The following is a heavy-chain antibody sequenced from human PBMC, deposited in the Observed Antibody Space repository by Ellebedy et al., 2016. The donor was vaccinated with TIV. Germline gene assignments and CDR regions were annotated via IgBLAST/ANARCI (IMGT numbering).Heavy chain of an antibody. J-gene: IGHJ3*02. CDR3: AKDLEGPGGITIFGVVISGAFDI. D-gene: IGHD3-3*01. CDR1: GFTFSSYA. Sequence: GGSLRLXCAASGFTFSSYAMSWVRQAPGKGLEWVSAISGSGGSTYYADSVKGRFTISRDNSKNTLYLQMNSLRAEDTAVYYCAKDLEGPGGITIFGVVISGAFDIWGQGTMVTVSS. CDR2: ISGSGGST. V-gene: IGHV3-23*01.